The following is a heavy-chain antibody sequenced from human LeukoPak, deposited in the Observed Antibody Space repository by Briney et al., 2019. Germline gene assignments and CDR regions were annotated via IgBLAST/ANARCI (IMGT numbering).Heavy chain of an antibody. J-gene: IGHJ4*02. CDR3: ARDTRTAQGFDY. Sequence: SETLSLTCTVSGGSISSISYYWGWIRQPPGKGLEWTGSIFQSGHTYYSPSLKSRVTISVDTSNNRFSLSLSAVTAADTAIYYCARDTRTAQGFDYWGQGILVTVSS. CDR1: GGSISSISYY. D-gene: IGHD2-15*01. V-gene: IGHV4-39*07. CDR2: IFQSGHT.